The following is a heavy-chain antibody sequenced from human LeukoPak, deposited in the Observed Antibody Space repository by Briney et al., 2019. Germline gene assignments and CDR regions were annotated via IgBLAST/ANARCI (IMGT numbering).Heavy chain of an antibody. CDR2: LYYSGST. V-gene: IGHV4-39*07. CDR1: GGSISSSNYY. Sequence: SETLSLTCTVSGGSISSSNYYWGWIRQPPGKGLEWIGSLYYSGSTFYNPSLKSRVTISVDTSKNQFSLKLSSVTAADTAIYYCARVYGNFRNYFDYWGQGTLVTVSP. D-gene: IGHD1-7*01. CDR3: ARVYGNFRNYFDY. J-gene: IGHJ4*02.